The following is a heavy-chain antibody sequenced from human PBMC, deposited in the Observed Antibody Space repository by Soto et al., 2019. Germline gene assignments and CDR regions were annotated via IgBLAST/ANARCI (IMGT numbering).Heavy chain of an antibody. J-gene: IGHJ5*02. D-gene: IGHD2-2*03. CDR2: INAGNGNT. CDR3: ARDLGYCSSTSCYFMSLTFWFDP. V-gene: IGHV1-3*01. CDR1: GYTFTSYA. Sequence: QVPLVQSGAEVKKPGASVKASCKASGYTFTSYAMHWVRQAPGQRLEWMGWINAGNGNTKYSQKFQGRVTITRDTSASTAYMELSSLGSEDTAVYYCARDLGYCSSTSCYFMSLTFWFDPWGQGTLVTVAS.